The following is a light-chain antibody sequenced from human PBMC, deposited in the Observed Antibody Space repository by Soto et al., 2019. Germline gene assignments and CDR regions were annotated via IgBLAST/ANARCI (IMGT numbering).Light chain of an antibody. CDR1: SSDVGAYHS. CDR3: SSFTDTGTVM. CDR2: DVS. V-gene: IGLV2-14*03. J-gene: IGLJ3*02. Sequence: QSALTQPASVSRSPGQSFTIPCTGSSSDVGAYHSVSWYQQHPGKAPKLIIFDVSNRPSGVSNRFSGSKSGNTASLTISGLQAEDEADYYCSSFTDTGTVMFSGGTKLTVL.